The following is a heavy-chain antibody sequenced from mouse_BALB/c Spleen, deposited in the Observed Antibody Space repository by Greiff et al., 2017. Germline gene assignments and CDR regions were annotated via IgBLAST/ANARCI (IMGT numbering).Heavy chain of an antibody. V-gene: IGHV1-9*01. J-gene: IGHJ3*01. D-gene: IGHD2-1*01. Sequence: QVQLQQSGAELMKPGASVKISCKATGYTFSSYWIEWVKQRPGHGLEWIGEILPGSGSTNYNEKFKGKATFTADTSSNTAYMQLSSLTSEDSAVYYFARRGGNYMFAYWGQGTLVTVSA. CDR3: ARRGGNYMFAY. CDR2: ILPGSGST. CDR1: GYTFSSYW.